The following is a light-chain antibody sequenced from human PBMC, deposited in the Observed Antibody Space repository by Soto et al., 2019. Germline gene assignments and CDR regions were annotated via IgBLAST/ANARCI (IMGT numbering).Light chain of an antibody. V-gene: IGKV1-39*01. Sequence: DIQMTQSPSSLSASVGDRVTITCRASQSISYYLNWYQQKPGRAPRLLIYTTSSLQSGVPPKFSGSASGTDFTLTISSLQPEDFATYYCQQSYTTPWTFGQGTKVDIK. CDR3: QQSYTTPWT. CDR1: QSISYY. CDR2: TTS. J-gene: IGKJ1*01.